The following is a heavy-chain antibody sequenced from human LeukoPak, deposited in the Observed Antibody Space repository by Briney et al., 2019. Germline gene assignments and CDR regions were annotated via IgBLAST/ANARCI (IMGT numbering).Heavy chain of an antibody. V-gene: IGHV4-34*01. J-gene: IGHJ4*02. Sequence: SETLSLTCAVYGGSFSGHYWTWIRQAPGKGLECIGESTHTGSTNDNPSLKSRVTISVDTSKNQFSLKLTSVSAADTAVYHCARGRTGAAALDFWGPGTLVTVSS. CDR1: GGSFSGHY. D-gene: IGHD2-2*01. CDR3: ARGRTGAAALDF. CDR2: STHTGST.